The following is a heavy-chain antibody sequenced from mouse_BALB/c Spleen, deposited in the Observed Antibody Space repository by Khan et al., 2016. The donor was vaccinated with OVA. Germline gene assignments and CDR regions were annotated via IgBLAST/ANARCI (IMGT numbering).Heavy chain of an antibody. CDR2: ISTGDTT. CDR3: ARDYWFVY. J-gene: IGHJ3*01. Sequence: EVELVESGGGLVKPGGSLKVSCAASGFTFSNYAMSWVRQTPEKRLEWVASISTGDTTYYPDNVKGRFTIPRDNARNILYLQMSSLRSDDTAMYYCARDYWFVYWGQGTLVTVSA. CDR1: GFTFSNYA. V-gene: IGHV5-6-5*01.